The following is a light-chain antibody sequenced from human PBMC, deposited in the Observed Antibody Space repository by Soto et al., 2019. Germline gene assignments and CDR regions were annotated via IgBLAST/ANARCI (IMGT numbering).Light chain of an antibody. CDR1: QSVDSD. CDR3: HQYYSWPLT. Sequence: EKVMTQSPATLSVSPGERATLSCRASQSVDSDLAWYQQKPGQPPRLLIYAASTRATDIPDRFSGSGSGIEFTLTISSLQSEDFAVYYCHQYYSWPLTFGGGTKVEI. V-gene: IGKV3-15*01. J-gene: IGKJ4*01. CDR2: AAS.